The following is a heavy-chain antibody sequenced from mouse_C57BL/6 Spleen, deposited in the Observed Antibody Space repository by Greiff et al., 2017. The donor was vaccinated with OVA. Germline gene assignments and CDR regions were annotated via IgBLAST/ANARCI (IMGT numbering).Heavy chain of an antibody. D-gene: IGHD2-2*01. CDR2: IDPEDGDT. J-gene: IGHJ3*01. CDR3: TTGNYGYDRFAY. V-gene: IGHV14-1*01. CDR1: GFNIKDYY. Sequence: VQLKQSGAELVRPGASVKLSCTASGFNIKDYYMHWVKQRPEQGLEWIGRIDPEDGDTEYAPKFQGKATMTADTSSNTAYLQLSSLTSEDTDVYYCTTGNYGYDRFAYWGQGTLVTVSA.